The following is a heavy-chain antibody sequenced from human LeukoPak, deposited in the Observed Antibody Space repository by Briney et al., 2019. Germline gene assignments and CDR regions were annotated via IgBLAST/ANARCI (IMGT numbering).Heavy chain of an antibody. CDR3: ARGGPTYYDILTGYYVRFDY. CDR2: ISAYNGNT. V-gene: IGHV1-18*01. Sequence: GASVKVSCKASGYTFTSYGISWVRQAPGQGLEWMGWISAYNGNTNYAQKFQGRVTMTRDTSISTAYMELSRLRSDDTAVYYCARGGPTYYDILTGYYVRFDYWGQGTLVTVSS. D-gene: IGHD3-9*01. J-gene: IGHJ4*02. CDR1: GYTFTSYG.